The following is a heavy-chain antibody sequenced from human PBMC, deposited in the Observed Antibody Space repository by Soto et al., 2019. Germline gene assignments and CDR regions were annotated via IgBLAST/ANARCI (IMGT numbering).Heavy chain of an antibody. D-gene: IGHD6-19*01. J-gene: IGHJ4*02. CDR1: GFTFSSYS. Sequence: EVQLVESGGGLVQPGGSLRLSCAASGFTFSSYSMNWVRQAPGKGLEWVSYISSSSSTIYYADSVKGRFTISGDNAKNPVYLQMQSLRDEDTPVYYCAREKKGAMGVAGPYYFVYWGRGTLVTVCS. CDR2: ISSSSSTI. CDR3: AREKKGAMGVAGPYYFVY. V-gene: IGHV3-48*02.